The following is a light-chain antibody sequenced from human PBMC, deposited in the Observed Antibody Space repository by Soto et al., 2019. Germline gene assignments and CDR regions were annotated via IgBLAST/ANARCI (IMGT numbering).Light chain of an antibody. J-gene: IGLJ1*01. Sequence: QSALTQPASVSGSPVQSITISCTGTSSDVGGYNYVSWYQQHPGRAPKLMIYEVSNRPSGVSTRFSGSKSGNTASLTISGLQAEDEADYYCISYTSSSTRVFGTGTKVTVL. V-gene: IGLV2-14*01. CDR1: SSDVGGYNY. CDR2: EVS. CDR3: ISYTSSSTRV.